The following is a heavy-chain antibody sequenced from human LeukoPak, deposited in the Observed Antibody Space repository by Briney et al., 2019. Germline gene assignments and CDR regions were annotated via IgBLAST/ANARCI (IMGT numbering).Heavy chain of an antibody. Sequence: GGSLRLSCAASGFTFSSYGMTWVRQAPGKGLEWVSGISGSGGSTYYADSVKGRFTISRDNSKNTLYLQINSLRAEDTAIYYCAKYRNYHFDYWGQGILVTVSS. CDR2: ISGSGGST. J-gene: IGHJ4*02. CDR3: AKYRNYHFDY. D-gene: IGHD4-11*01. V-gene: IGHV3-23*01. CDR1: GFTFSSYG.